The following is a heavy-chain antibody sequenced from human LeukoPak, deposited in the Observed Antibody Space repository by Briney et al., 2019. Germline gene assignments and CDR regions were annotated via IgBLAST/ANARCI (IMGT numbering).Heavy chain of an antibody. J-gene: IGHJ4*02. CDR1: RFTFSSYT. D-gene: IGHD3-16*01. Sequence: GGSLRLSCAASRFTFSSYTMKWVRQAPGRGLEWVSSISGSSSYIYYADSVKGRFTISRDNARNSLYLQMDSLRAEDTAVYYCARVVWGQLTYFFDYWGQGTLVTVSP. CDR2: ISGSSSYI. V-gene: IGHV3-21*01. CDR3: ARVVWGQLTYFFDY.